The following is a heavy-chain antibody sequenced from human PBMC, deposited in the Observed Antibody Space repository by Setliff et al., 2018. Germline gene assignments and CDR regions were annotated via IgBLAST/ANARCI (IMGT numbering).Heavy chain of an antibody. CDR1: GYTLTELS. V-gene: IGHV1-24*01. D-gene: IGHD6-6*01. CDR2: FDPEDGET. Sequence: ASVKVSCKVSGYTLTELSMHWVRQAPGKGLEWMGGFDPEDGETIYAQKFQGRVTMTEDTSTDTAYMELRSLRSDDTAVYYCVRRVYSSSSGYYHYYMDVWGKGTTVTVSS. CDR3: VRRVYSSSSGYYHYYMDV. J-gene: IGHJ6*03.